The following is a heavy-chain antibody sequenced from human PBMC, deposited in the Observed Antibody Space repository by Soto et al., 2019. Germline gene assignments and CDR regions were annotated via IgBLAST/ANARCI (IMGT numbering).Heavy chain of an antibody. CDR1: GYTFSGNY. J-gene: IGHJ3*01. CDR2: INPKSGGT. V-gene: IGHV1-2*04. Sequence: ASVKVSCKASGYTFSGNYMHWVRQAPGQGLEWMGWINPKSGGTSYAQKFQGWVTMTRDTSISTAYMELRRLRSDDTAVYYCARVGYNVLTGYYNDAFDDWGQGTMVTVSS. CDR3: ARVGYNVLTGYYNDAFDD. D-gene: IGHD3-9*01.